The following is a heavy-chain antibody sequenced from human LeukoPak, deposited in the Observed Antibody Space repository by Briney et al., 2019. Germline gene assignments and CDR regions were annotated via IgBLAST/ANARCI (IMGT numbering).Heavy chain of an antibody. D-gene: IGHD3-16*01. CDR1: GFTFSSYG. J-gene: IGHJ4*02. Sequence: PGGSLRLSCAASGFTFSSYGMHWVRQAPGKGLEWVAFIRYDGSNKYYADSVKDRFTISRDNSKNTMYLQMNSLRAEDTAVYHCAKGGQITAYYFDYWGQGTLVTVSS. CDR2: IRYDGSNK. CDR3: AKGGQITAYYFDY. V-gene: IGHV3-30*02.